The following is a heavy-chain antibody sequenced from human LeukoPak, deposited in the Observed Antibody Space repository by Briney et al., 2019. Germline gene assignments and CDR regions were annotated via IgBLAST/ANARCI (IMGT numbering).Heavy chain of an antibody. J-gene: IGHJ4*02. CDR1: GYTFTSYA. CDR3: ARVLRYFDWLLNY. Sequence: GASVKVSCKASGYTFTSYAMHWVRQAPGQRLEWMGWINAGNGNTKYSQKFQGRVTITRDTSASTAYMELSSLRSEDTAVYYCARVLRYFDWLLNYWGQGTLVTVSS. V-gene: IGHV1-3*01. CDR2: INAGNGNT. D-gene: IGHD3-9*01.